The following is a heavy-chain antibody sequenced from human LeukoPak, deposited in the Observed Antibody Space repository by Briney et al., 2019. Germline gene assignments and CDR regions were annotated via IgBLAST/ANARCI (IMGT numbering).Heavy chain of an antibody. CDR3: ARDQGAYYYGSVLDY. J-gene: IGHJ4*02. CDR1: GFAFSTYA. CDR2: IRPDASKK. Sequence: AGGSLRLSCAASGFAFSTYAMHWVRQAPGKGLEWVAFIRPDASKKYYADSVKGRFAISRDNSKNTLYLQMNSLSAEDTAVYYCARDQGAYYYGSVLDYWGQGTLVTVFS. D-gene: IGHD3-10*01. V-gene: IGHV3-30*02.